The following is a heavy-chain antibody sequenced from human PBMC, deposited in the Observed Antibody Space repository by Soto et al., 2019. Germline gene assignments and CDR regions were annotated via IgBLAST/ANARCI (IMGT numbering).Heavy chain of an antibody. J-gene: IGHJ4*02. CDR2: IYPGDSDP. CDR3: ARMTPDYYGSGSYPDY. CDR1: GYSFTSYW. V-gene: IGHV5-51*01. D-gene: IGHD3-10*01. Sequence: VESLKISCKGSGYSFTSYWIGWVRQMPGKGLEWMGIIYPGDSDPRYSPSFQGQVTISADKSISTAYLQWSSLKASDTAMYYCARMTPDYYGSGSYPDYWGQGTLVTVSS.